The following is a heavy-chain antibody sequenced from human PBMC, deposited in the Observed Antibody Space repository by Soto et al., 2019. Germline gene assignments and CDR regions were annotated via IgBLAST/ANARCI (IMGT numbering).Heavy chain of an antibody. CDR1: GFTFDDYA. Sequence: PGGSLRLSCAASGFTFDDYAMHSVRQAPGKGLEWVSGISWNSGSIGYAGSVKGRFTISRANAKNSLYLQMNSLRAEDTALYYFAKDITLDPAGGSSGWPPLGWFDPWGQGTLVTVSS. V-gene: IGHV3-9*01. CDR3: AKDITLDPAGGSSGWPPLGWFDP. D-gene: IGHD6-19*01. CDR2: ISWNSGSI. J-gene: IGHJ5*02.